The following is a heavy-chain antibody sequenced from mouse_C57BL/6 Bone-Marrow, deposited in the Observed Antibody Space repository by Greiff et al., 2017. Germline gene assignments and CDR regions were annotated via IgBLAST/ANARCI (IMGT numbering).Heavy chain of an antibody. Sequence: QVQLQQSDAELVKPGASVKISCKVSGYTFTDHTIHWVKQRPEQGLEWIGYICPRDGSTKYNEKFKGKATLTADKSSSTAYMQLNSLKSEDSAVYFWASYDYDAMDYWGQGTSVTVSS. J-gene: IGHJ4*01. V-gene: IGHV1-78*01. CDR3: ASYDYDAMDY. CDR2: ICPRDGST. CDR1: GYTFTDHT.